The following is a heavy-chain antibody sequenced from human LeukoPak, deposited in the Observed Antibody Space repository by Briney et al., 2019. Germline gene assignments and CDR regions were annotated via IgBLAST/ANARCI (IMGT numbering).Heavy chain of an antibody. V-gene: IGHV3-23*01. CDR2: ISPDGNYI. J-gene: IGHJ4*02. D-gene: IGHD4-17*01. Sequence: GGSLRLSCAASGFTFSNFAMSWVRQTPGTGLAWLSAISPDGNYIYYADSVKGRFTISRDNSKNTLYLQMNSLRAEDTAVYYCAKEGYGDYVSFYYFDYWGQGTLVTVSS. CDR3: AKEGYGDYVSFYYFDY. CDR1: GFTFSNFA.